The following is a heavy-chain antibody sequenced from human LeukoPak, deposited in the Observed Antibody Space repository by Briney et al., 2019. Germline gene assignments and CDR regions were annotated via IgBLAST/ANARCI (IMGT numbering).Heavy chain of an antibody. J-gene: IGHJ5*02. D-gene: IGHD2/OR15-2a*01. CDR2: INAGNGNK. CDR1: GYTFSKHA. CDR3: ARERTTWFDP. V-gene: IGHV1-3*01. Sequence: ASVKVSCKASGYTFSKHAIHWVRQAPGQRLEWMGWINAGNGNKKYSQKFQGRVTITRDTSASTAYMELSSLRSEDTAVYYCARERTTWFDPWGQGTLVTVSS.